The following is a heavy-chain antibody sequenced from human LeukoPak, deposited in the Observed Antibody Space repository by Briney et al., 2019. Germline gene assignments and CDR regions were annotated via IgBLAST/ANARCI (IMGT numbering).Heavy chain of an antibody. CDR1: GGSISSYY. J-gene: IGHJ5*02. CDR2: IYTSGST. Sequence: SETLSLTCTVSGGSISSYYWSWIRQPAGKGLEWIGRIYTSGSTNYNPSLKSRVTISVDTSKNQFSLKLSSVTAADTAVYYCARGDLYYDFWSGYYTGGGNWFDPWGQGTLVTVSS. V-gene: IGHV4-4*07. CDR3: ARGDLYYDFWSGYYTGGGNWFDP. D-gene: IGHD3-3*01.